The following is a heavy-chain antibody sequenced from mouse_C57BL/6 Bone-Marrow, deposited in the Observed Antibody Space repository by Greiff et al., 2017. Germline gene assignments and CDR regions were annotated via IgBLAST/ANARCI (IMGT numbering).Heavy chain of an antibody. Sequence: EVKLQESGAELVKPGASVKLSCTASGFNIKDYYMHWVKQRTEQGLEWIGRIDPEDGETKYAPKFQGKATITADTSSNTAYLQLSSLTSEDTAVYYCARMGVYGNSPMDYWGQGTSVTVSS. J-gene: IGHJ4*01. CDR2: IDPEDGET. CDR3: ARMGVYGNSPMDY. D-gene: IGHD2-1*01. CDR1: GFNIKDYY. V-gene: IGHV14-2*01.